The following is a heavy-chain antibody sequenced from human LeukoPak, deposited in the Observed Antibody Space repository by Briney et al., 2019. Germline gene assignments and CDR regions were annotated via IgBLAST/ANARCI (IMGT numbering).Heavy chain of an antibody. V-gene: IGHV1-46*01. Sequence: ASVKVSCKASGYTFTSYYMHWVRQAPGQGLEWMGIINPSGGSTSYAQKFQGRVTMTRDTSTSTVYMELSSLRSEDTAVYYCARDRWDDFWSGYYWYYFDYWGQGTLATVSS. CDR3: ARDRWDDFWSGYYWYYFDY. J-gene: IGHJ4*02. CDR2: INPSGGST. D-gene: IGHD3-3*01. CDR1: GYTFTSYY.